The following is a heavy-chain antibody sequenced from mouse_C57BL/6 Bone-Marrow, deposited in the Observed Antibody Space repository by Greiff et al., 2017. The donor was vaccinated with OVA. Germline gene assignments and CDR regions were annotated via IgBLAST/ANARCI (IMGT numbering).Heavy chain of an antibody. CDR3: ERQLRLRRGFAY. D-gene: IGHD3-2*02. Sequence: QVQLQQSGPELVKPGASVKISCKASGYAFSSSWMNWVKQRPGKGLEWIGRIYPGDGDTNYNGKFKGKATLTADKSSSTAYMQLSSLTSGDSAVYFCERQLRLRRGFAYWGQGTLVTVSA. J-gene: IGHJ3*01. V-gene: IGHV1-82*01. CDR1: GYAFSSSW. CDR2: IYPGDGDT.